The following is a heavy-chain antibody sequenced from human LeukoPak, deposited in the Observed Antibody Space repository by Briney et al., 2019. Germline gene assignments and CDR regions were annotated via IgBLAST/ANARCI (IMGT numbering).Heavy chain of an antibody. CDR2: ISAYNANT. Sequence: ASVKVSCKASGYTYTSHGIVWVRQAPGQGLEWMGWISAYNANTNYAQRFQGRLTLTTDPSASVAYMELTSLRSDDTAVYFCARTNMVFGVDIEQNWFDPWGQGSRDTVSS. V-gene: IGHV1-18*01. D-gene: IGHD3-3*01. CDR3: ARTNMVFGVDIEQNWFDP. J-gene: IGHJ5*02. CDR1: GYTYTSHG.